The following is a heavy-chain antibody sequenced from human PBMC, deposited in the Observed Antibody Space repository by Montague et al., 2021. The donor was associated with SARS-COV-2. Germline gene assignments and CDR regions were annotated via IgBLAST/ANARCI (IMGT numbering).Heavy chain of an antibody. CDR1: GFTFNNYA. Sequence: SLRLSCAASGFTFNNYAMHWVRQAPGKGLEWVAIISYDGSNKYYVDSVKGRFAISRDNSKNTLYLQMNSLRAEDTAVYYCVRASLIKARIAVAGTTVYWGQGTLVTSSS. CDR2: ISYDGSNK. D-gene: IGHD6-19*01. CDR3: VRASLIKARIAVAGTTVY. J-gene: IGHJ4*02. V-gene: IGHV3-30*09.